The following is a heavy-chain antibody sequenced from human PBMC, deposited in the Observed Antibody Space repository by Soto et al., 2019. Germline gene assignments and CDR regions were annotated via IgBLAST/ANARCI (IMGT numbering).Heavy chain of an antibody. CDR2: IIPIFGTA. V-gene: IGHV1-69*13. D-gene: IGHD5-12*01. Sequence: GASVKVSCKASGGTFSSYAISWVRQAPGQGLEWMGGIIPIFGTANYAQKFQGRVTITADESTSTAYMELSSLRSEDTAVYYCARLDIVATTPFDYWGQGTLVTVSS. J-gene: IGHJ4*02. CDR3: ARLDIVATTPFDY. CDR1: GGTFSSYA.